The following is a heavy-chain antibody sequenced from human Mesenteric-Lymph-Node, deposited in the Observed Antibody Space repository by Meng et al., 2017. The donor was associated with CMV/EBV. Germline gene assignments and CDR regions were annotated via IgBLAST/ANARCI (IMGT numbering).Heavy chain of an antibody. Sequence: QVQLVHSGAEVKKHGSSVKVSCKASGGTFSSYTISWVRQAPGQGLEWMGRIIPILGIANYAQKFQGRITITADKSTSTAYMELSSLRSEDTAVYYCAGGIAAAGSRWFDPWGQGTLVTVSS. J-gene: IGHJ5*02. D-gene: IGHD6-13*01. V-gene: IGHV1-69*02. CDR1: GGTFSSYT. CDR2: IIPILGIA. CDR3: AGGIAAAGSRWFDP.